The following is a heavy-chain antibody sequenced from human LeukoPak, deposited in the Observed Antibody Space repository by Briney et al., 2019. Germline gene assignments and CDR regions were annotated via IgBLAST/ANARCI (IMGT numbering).Heavy chain of an antibody. V-gene: IGHV3-33*01. Sequence: GGSLRLSCAASGLTFSSYGMHWVRQAPGKGLEWVAVIWYDGSNKYYADSVKGRFTISRDNSKNTLYLQMNSLRAEDTAVYYCARDVYYYDSSGPLHFDYWGQGTLVTVSS. CDR3: ARDVYYYDSSGPLHFDY. D-gene: IGHD3-22*01. J-gene: IGHJ4*02. CDR1: GLTFSSYG. CDR2: IWYDGSNK.